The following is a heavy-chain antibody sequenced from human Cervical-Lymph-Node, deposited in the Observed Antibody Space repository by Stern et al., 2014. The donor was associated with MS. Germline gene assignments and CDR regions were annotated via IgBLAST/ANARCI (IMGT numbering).Heavy chain of an antibody. CDR1: GFTFSNYA. CDR2: ISDDGNKQ. D-gene: IGHD3-16*01. V-gene: IGHV3-30-3*01. Sequence: VQLVESGGGVVQPGTSLRLSCAASGFTFSNYAVHWVRQAPGKGLEWVVVISDDGNKQFYADSVKGRFTISRDNSNNALSLQVNSLRFEDTAVYYCARGGDYIWGSPVDHWGQGTLVSVSS. CDR3: ARGGDYIWGSPVDH. J-gene: IGHJ4*02.